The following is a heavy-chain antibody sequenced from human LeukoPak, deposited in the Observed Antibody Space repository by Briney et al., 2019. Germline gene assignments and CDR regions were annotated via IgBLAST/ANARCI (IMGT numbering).Heavy chain of an antibody. V-gene: IGHV3-11*01. CDR2: ISSSGSTI. D-gene: IGHD5/OR15-5a*01. Sequence: PGGSLRLSCAASGFTFSDHYMDWVRQAPGKGLEWVSYISSSGSTIYYADSVQGRFTISRDNAKNSLYLQMDSLRAEDTAFYYCARGGVLADYAMDVWGQGTTVTVSS. CDR3: ARGGVLADYAMDV. CDR1: GFTFSDHY. J-gene: IGHJ6*02.